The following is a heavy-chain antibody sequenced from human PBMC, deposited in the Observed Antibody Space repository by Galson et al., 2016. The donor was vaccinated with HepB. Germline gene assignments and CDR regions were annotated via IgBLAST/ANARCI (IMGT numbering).Heavy chain of an antibody. D-gene: IGHD1-14*01. CDR3: SKNQGGRVDP. CDR1: GASISSNNW. J-gene: IGHJ5*02. Sequence: SETLSLTCAVAGASISSNNWWSWVRQSPGKGLEWVGEIYYTGSTNYNPSIKSRLTISVDKTKNQFSLKLNFVTAADTAVYFCSKNQGGRVDPWGQGILVTVSS. V-gene: IGHV4-4*02. CDR2: IYYTGST.